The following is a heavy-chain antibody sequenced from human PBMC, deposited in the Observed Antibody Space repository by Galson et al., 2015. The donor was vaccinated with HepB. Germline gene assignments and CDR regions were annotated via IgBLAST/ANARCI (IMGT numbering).Heavy chain of an antibody. D-gene: IGHD3-22*01. J-gene: IGHJ5*01. V-gene: IGHV1-2*02. Sequence: SVKVSCKASGYTLTDYYMHWVRQAPGQGLEWMGWIDPNSDATKYSQKFQGRVTMTRDTSISTAYLELSSLRSDDTAMYYCARASYHYDISGYHEGSNWFDSWGQGTLVTVSS. CDR1: GYTLTDYY. CDR3: ARASYHYDISGYHEGSNWFDS. CDR2: IDPNSDAT.